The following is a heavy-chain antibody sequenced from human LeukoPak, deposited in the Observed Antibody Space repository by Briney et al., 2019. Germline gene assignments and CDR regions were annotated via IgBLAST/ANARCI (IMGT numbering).Heavy chain of an antibody. V-gene: IGHV3-11*01. CDR1: GFTFRDYN. Sequence: GGSLRLSCAASGFTFRDYNMNWVRQAPGKGLEWVSYITDSGSTIHYADSVNGRFTISRDNAKNSLYLQMNSLRAEDSAVYYCARSRGLTGGGVDVWGRGTTVTVSS. D-gene: IGHD3-9*01. CDR2: ITDSGSTI. CDR3: ARSRGLTGGGVDV. J-gene: IGHJ6*02.